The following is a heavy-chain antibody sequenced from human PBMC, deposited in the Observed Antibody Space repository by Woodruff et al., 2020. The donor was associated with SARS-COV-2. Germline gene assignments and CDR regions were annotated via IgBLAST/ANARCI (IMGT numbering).Heavy chain of an antibody. V-gene: IGHV3-7*01. CDR2: KQDGSEK. Sequence: KQDGSEKYYVDSVKGRFTISRDNAKNSLYLQMNSLRAEDTAVYYCARTYYDFWSGYAAPYFDYWGQGTLVTVSS. CDR3: ARTYYDFWSGYAAPYFDY. J-gene: IGHJ4*02. D-gene: IGHD3-3*01.